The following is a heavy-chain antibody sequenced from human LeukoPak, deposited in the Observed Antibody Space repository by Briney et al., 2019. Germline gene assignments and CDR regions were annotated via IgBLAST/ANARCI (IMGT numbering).Heavy chain of an antibody. Sequence: GGSLRLSCAASGFTFTTYWMHWARQAPGKGLVWVSHINSDGSITSYADSVKGRFTISRDNAKNTLYLQMNSLRAEDTAVYYCARDAVDTANAVWGQGTTVTVSS. CDR1: GFTFTTYW. J-gene: IGHJ6*02. CDR3: ARDAVDTANAV. V-gene: IGHV3-74*01. CDR2: INSDGSIT. D-gene: IGHD5-18*01.